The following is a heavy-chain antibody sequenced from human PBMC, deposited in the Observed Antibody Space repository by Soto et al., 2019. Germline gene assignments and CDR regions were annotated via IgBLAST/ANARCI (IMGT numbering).Heavy chain of an antibody. CDR1: GGTFSSYT. V-gene: IGHV1-69*02. D-gene: IGHD1-26*01. Sequence: QVQLVQSGAEVKKPGSSVKVSCKASGGTFSSYTISWVRQAPGQGLEWMGRIIPILGIANYAQKFQGRVTITADKSTSTAYMELSSLRSEDTAVYYCARGPPLLPAAPFDYWGQGTLGTVSS. J-gene: IGHJ4*02. CDR3: ARGPPLLPAAPFDY. CDR2: IIPILGIA.